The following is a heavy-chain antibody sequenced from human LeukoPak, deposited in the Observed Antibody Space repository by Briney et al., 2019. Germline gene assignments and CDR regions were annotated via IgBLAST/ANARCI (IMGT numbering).Heavy chain of an antibody. D-gene: IGHD2-2*01. CDR2: ISGSGGST. CDR1: GFTFSSYA. J-gene: IGHJ5*02. Sequence: GGSLRLSCAASGFTFSSYAMSWVRQAPGKGLEWVSAISGSGGSTYYANSVKGRFTISRDNSKNTLYLQMNSLRAEDTAVYYCAKDRLRKYQLLNWFDPWGQGTLVTVSS. CDR3: AKDRLRKYQLLNWFDP. V-gene: IGHV3-23*01.